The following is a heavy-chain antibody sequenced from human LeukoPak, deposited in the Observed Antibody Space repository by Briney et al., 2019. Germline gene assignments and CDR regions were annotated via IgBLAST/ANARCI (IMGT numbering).Heavy chain of an antibody. CDR1: GGTFSSYA. J-gene: IGHJ5*02. CDR2: IIPIFGTA. Sequence: VASVTVSCKASGGTFSSYAISWVRQAPGQGLEWMGGIIPIFGTANYAQKFQGRVTITADESTSTAYMELSSLRSEDTTVYYCARDESPVRDWFDPWGQGTLATVSS. V-gene: IGHV1-69*13. CDR3: ARDESPVRDWFDP. D-gene: IGHD3-16*01.